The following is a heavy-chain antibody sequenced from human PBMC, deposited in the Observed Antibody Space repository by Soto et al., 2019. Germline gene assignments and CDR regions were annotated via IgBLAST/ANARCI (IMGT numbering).Heavy chain of an antibody. CDR2: TYYRSKWYN. J-gene: IGHJ6*02. CDR1: GDSVSSNSAA. V-gene: IGHV6-1*01. Sequence: SQTLSLTCAISGDSVSSNSAAWNWIRQSPSRGLEWLGRTYYRSKWYNDYAVSVKSRITINPDTSKNQSSLQLNSVTPEDTAVYYCARAGFLDCSSTSCYRSGYYYYGMDVWGQGTTVTVSS. D-gene: IGHD2-2*02. CDR3: ARAGFLDCSSTSCYRSGYYYYGMDV.